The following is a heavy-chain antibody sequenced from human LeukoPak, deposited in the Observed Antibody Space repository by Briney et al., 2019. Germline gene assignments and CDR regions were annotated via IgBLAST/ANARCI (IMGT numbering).Heavy chain of an antibody. V-gene: IGHV1-18*01. CDR2: ISAYNGNT. J-gene: IGHJ4*02. D-gene: IGHD5-18*01. CDR1: GYTFTSYG. CDR3: ARGYIGYSYGSAFDY. Sequence: ASVKVSCKASGYTFTSYGISWVRQAPGQGLEWMGWISAYNGNTNYAQKLQGRVTMTTDTSTSTAYMELRSLRSDDTAVYYCARGYIGYSYGSAFDYWGQGTLVTVSS.